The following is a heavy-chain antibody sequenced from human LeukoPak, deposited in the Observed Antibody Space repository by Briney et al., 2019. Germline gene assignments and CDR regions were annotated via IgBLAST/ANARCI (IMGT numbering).Heavy chain of an antibody. CDR1: GITFRSYG. J-gene: IGHJ5*02. Sequence: GGSLRLSCAASGITFRSYGMHWVRQAPGKGLEWVAVISYDGSHKYYADSVKGRFSISRDTSKNTLYLQMNSLRAADTAVYYCAKGARGDTVTSIVGLNWFDPWGQGTLVTVSS. CDR2: ISYDGSHK. V-gene: IGHV3-30*18. CDR3: AKGARGDTVTSIVGLNWFDP. D-gene: IGHD4-17*01.